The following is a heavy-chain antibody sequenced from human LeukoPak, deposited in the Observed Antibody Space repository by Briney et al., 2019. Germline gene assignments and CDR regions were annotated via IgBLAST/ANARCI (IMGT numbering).Heavy chain of an antibody. CDR2: IRGDGSGA. D-gene: IGHD6-13*01. Sequence: PGGSLRLSCAASGFTFSSYWMHWVRQAPGKGLVWVSRIRGDGSGANYADSVKGRFTISRDNAKSMVYLEMNSLRAEDTAVYYCARVPVAAAGQGIDYWGQGTLVTVSS. CDR1: GFTFSSYW. CDR3: ARVPVAAAGQGIDY. J-gene: IGHJ4*02. V-gene: IGHV3-74*01.